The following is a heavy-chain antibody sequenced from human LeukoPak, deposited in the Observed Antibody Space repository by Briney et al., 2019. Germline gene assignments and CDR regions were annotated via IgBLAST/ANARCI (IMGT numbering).Heavy chain of an antibody. D-gene: IGHD6-13*01. CDR3: ARAAAGTIY. CDR2: IYHSGST. J-gene: IGHJ4*02. V-gene: IGHV4-30-2*01. CDR1: GGSISSGGYS. Sequence: SETLSLTCAVSGGSISSGGYSWSWIRQPPGKGLEWIGYIYHSGSTYYNPSLKSRVTISVDRSKNQFSLKLSSVTAADTAVYYCARAAAGTIYWGQGTLVTVSS.